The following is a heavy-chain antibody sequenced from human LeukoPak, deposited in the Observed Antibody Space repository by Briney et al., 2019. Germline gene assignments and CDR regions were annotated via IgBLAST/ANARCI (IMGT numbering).Heavy chain of an antibody. CDR3: ARLMAPVGKRSTPFNY. V-gene: IGHV1-2*02. J-gene: IGHJ4*02. Sequence: ASVKVSCKASKYTFTDYYMHWVRQAPGQGLEWMGWINPNSGGTNYAQKFQGRVAMTRDTSISTAYMELSSLRSDDTAIYYCARLMAPVGKRSTPFNYWGQGTLVTVSS. D-gene: IGHD1-1*01. CDR1: KYTFTDYY. CDR2: INPNSGGT.